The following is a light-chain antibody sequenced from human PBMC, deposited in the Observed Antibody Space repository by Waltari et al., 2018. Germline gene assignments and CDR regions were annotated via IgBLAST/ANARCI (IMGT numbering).Light chain of an antibody. CDR3: QQSYRTPFT. V-gene: IGKV1-39*01. CDR2: GAS. J-gene: IGKJ2*01. Sequence: DIQMTQSPSSLSASVGDRVTITCRTSQRVSNILHWYQQRPGKAPTLLMFGASSLHGGAPSLFSGSGSGTEFTLTISSLQPEEFATYYCQQSYRTPFTFGQGTKLEIK. CDR1: QRVSNI.